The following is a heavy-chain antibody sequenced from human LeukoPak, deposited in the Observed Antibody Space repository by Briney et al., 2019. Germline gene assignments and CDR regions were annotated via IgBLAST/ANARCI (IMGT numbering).Heavy chain of an antibody. CDR3: ARDSGIAARLFSNWFDP. V-gene: IGHV3-21*01. Sequence: GGSLRPSCAASGFTFSSYSMNWVRQAPGKGLEWVSSISSSSSYIYYADSVKGRFTISRDSAKNSLYLQMNSLRAEDTAVYYCARDSGIAARLFSNWFDPWGQGTLVTVSS. CDR1: GFTFSSYS. J-gene: IGHJ5*02. CDR2: ISSSSSYI. D-gene: IGHD6-6*01.